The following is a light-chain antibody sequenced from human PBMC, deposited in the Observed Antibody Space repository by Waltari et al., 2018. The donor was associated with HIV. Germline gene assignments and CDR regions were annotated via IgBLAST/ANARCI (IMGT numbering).Light chain of an antibody. V-gene: IGKV3-20*01. CDR1: QSLSSSY. Sequence: EIVLTQSPGPLSLSPGERATLSCRASQSLSSSYLTWYQQKPGQAPRLLIYGASSRATGIPDRFSGSGSGTDFTLTISRLEPEDFAVYYCQQYGGSPPGVTFGQGTRLEIK. CDR3: QQYGGSPPGVT. J-gene: IGKJ5*01. CDR2: GAS.